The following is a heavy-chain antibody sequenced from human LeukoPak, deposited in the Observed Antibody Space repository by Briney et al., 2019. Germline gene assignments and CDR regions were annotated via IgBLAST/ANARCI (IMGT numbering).Heavy chain of an antibody. Sequence: ASVKVSCKASGYTFTGYYMHWVRQAPEQGLEWMGWINPNSGGTNYAQKFQGRVTMTRDTSISTAYMELSRLRSDDTAVYYCARVAYTAPQWLELFDYWGQGTLVTVSS. V-gene: IGHV1-2*02. CDR3: ARVAYTAPQWLELFDY. D-gene: IGHD6-19*01. CDR2: INPNSGGT. J-gene: IGHJ4*02. CDR1: GYTFTGYY.